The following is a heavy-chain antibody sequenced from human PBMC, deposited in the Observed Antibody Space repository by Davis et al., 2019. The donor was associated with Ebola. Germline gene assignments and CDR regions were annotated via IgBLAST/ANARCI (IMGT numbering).Heavy chain of an antibody. CDR3: AREGDYYDSSGYYGY. Sequence: PGGSLRLSCAASGFTFSSYNMNWVRQAPGKGLEWVSYISSSSSTIYYADSVKGRFTISRDNAKNSLYLQMNSLRDEDTAVYYCAREGDYYDSSGYYGYWGQGTLVTVSS. D-gene: IGHD3-22*01. CDR2: ISSSSSTI. CDR1: GFTFSSYN. V-gene: IGHV3-48*02. J-gene: IGHJ4*02.